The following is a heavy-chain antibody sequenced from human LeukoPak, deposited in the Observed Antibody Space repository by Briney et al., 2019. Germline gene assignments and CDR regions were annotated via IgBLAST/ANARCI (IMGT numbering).Heavy chain of an antibody. CDR1: GFTFSRFW. V-gene: IGHV3-7*01. CDR3: AIRGVGFDD. CDR2: IEQDGGEK. D-gene: IGHD2-15*01. Sequence: PGGSLRLSCVASGFTFSRFWMAWVRQAPGKGLEWVANIEQDGGEKYYVDSVKGRFTISRDNAKNSLYLQMNGLRAEDTAVYYCAIRGVGFDDWGQGTMVTVSS. J-gene: IGHJ5*02.